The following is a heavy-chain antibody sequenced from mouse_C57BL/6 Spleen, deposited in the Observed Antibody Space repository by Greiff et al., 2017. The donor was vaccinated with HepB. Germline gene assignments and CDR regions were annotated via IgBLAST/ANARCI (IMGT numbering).Heavy chain of an antibody. V-gene: IGHV1-61*01. J-gene: IGHJ2*01. CDR1: GYTFTSYW. Sequence: QVQLQQPGAGLVRPGSSVKLSCKASGYTFTSYWMDWVKQRPGQGLEWIGNIYPSDSETHYNQKFKDKATLIVDKSSSTAYMQLSSLTSEDSAVYYCATMVTGFDYWGQGTTLTVSS. CDR3: ATMVTGFDY. D-gene: IGHD2-2*01. CDR2: IYPSDSET.